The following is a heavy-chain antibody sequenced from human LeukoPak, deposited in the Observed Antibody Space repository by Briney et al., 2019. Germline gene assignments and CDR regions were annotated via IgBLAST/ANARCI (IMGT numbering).Heavy chain of an antibody. V-gene: IGHV3-23*01. J-gene: IGHJ4*02. CDR3: AKDVLRWAFDY. D-gene: IGHD3-16*01. CDR2: FGGTGDI. Sequence: PGGSLRLSCAASGFTFSTTAMAWVRQAPGKGLELVSGFGGTGDIHYADSVRGRFTISRDNSKGLLYLQMDSLRAEDTAVYYCAKDVLRWAFDYWGQGTLVTVSS. CDR1: GFTFSTTA.